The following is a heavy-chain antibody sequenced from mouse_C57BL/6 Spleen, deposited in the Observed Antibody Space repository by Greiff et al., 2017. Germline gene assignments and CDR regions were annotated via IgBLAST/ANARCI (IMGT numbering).Heavy chain of an antibody. J-gene: IGHJ3*01. Sequence: QVQLQQPGAELVRPGSSVKLSCKASGYTFTSYWMHWVKQRPIQGLDWIGNIDTSDSETHYNQKFKDKATLTVDKSSSTAYMQLSSLTSEDSAVYYCARDSSGYRFAYWGQGTLVTVSA. CDR3: ARDSSGYRFAY. D-gene: IGHD3-2*02. V-gene: IGHV1-52*01. CDR2: IDTSDSET. CDR1: GYTFTSYW.